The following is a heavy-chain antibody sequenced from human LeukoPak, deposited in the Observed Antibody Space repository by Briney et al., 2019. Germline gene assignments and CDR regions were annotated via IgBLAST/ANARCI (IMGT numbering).Heavy chain of an antibody. V-gene: IGHV4-34*08. CDR3: ATRSSGYDSPQY. CDR1: GFTFSSYS. D-gene: IGHD5-12*01. Sequence: GSLRLSCAASGFTFSSYSMNWVRQPPGKGLEWIGEINHSGSTNYNPSLKSRVTISVDTSKNQFSLKLSSVTAADTAVYYCATRSSGYDSPQYWGQGTLVTVSS. CDR2: INHSGST. J-gene: IGHJ4*02.